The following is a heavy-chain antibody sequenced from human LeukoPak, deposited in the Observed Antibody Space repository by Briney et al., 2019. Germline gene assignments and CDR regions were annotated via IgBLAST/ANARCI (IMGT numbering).Heavy chain of an antibody. J-gene: IGHJ4*02. CDR3: ARSGGQNYYDSSGYYKGLYPADY. D-gene: IGHD3-22*01. CDR1: GYTFTSYY. V-gene: IGHV1-18*04. CDR2: ISAYNGNT. Sequence: ASVKVSCKASGYTFTSYYMHWVRQAPGQGLEWMGWISAYNGNTNYAQKLQGRVTMTTDTSTSTAYMELRSLRSDDTAVYYCARSGGQNYYDSSGYYKGLYPADYWGQGTLVTVSS.